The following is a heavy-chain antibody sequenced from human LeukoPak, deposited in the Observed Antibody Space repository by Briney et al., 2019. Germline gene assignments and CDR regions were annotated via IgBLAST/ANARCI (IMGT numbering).Heavy chain of an antibody. J-gene: IGHJ6*02. V-gene: IGHV1-2*02. CDR3: ARVLIVGATYGMDV. D-gene: IGHD1-26*01. CDR1: GYTFTGYY. CDR2: INPNGGGT. Sequence: ASVKVSCKASGYTFTGYYIHWVRQAPGQGLEWMAWINPNGGGTNYAQKFQGRVAVTRDSSISTAYMELSGLRSDDTAVYYCARVLIVGATYGMDVWGQGTTVTVSS.